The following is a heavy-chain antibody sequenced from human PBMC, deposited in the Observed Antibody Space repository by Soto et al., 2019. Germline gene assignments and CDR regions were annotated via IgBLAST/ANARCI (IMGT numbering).Heavy chain of an antibody. CDR3: ARARSDIAGSSFCRRLDG. Sequence: QVHLQESGPGLVKPSETLSLICIVYCDSVTSGHYFWNWIRQPARKGLEWIGHIFFTGATNHSPYLNKKVTMAVDTSKSKFCLNLTSMTAAASAIYYSARARSDIAGSSFCRRLDGWGQGPKVTLSS. CDR1: CDSVTSGHYF. J-gene: IGHJ6*02. D-gene: IGHD3-10*01. V-gene: IGHV4-61*01. CDR2: IFFTGAT.